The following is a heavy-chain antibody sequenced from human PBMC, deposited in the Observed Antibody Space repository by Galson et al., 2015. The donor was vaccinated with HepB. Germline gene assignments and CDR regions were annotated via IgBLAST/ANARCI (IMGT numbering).Heavy chain of an antibody. D-gene: IGHD3-3*01. CDR2: IFYSGST. CDR1: GGSITSGCFY. Sequence: TLSLTCTVSGGSITSGCFYWSWIRHRPGKGLEWMGYIFYSGSTYYNPSLKSRITISLATSKNQFSLKLSSVTAADTAVYYCASSTTIFGENYYGLDVWGQGTTVTVSS. V-gene: IGHV4-31*03. J-gene: IGHJ6*02. CDR3: ASSTTIFGENYYGLDV.